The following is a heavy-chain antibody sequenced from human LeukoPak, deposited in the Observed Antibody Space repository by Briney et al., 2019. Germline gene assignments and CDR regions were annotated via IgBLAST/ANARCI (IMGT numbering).Heavy chain of an antibody. CDR3: ARDLRSGTDGNYAMDV. V-gene: IGHV1-2*02. D-gene: IGHD1-26*01. J-gene: IGHJ6*02. Sequence: ASVKVSCKASEYNFTAYYLHWVRQAPGQGLEWVGWFNPNSGATNCAQRFQGRVTMTRDTSISTASMELSRLTSDETAVYYCARDLRSGTDGNYAMDVWGQGTTVTVSS. CDR1: EYNFTAYY. CDR2: FNPNSGAT.